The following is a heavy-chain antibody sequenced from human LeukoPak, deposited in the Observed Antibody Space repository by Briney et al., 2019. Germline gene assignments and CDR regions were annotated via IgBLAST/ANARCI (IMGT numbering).Heavy chain of an antibody. J-gene: IGHJ6*02. V-gene: IGHV4-59*01. D-gene: IGHD1-26*01. Sequence: PSETLSLTCTVSGGSISSYYWSWIRQPPGKGLEWIGYIYYSGSTNYNPSLKSRVTISVDTSKNQFSLKLSSVTAADTAVYYCVRGRSNYYGMDVWGQGTTVTVSS. CDR3: VRGRSNYYGMDV. CDR1: GGSISSYY. CDR2: IYYSGST.